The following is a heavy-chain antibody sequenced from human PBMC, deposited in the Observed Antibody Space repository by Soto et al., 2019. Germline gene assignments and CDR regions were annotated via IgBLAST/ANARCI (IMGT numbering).Heavy chain of an antibody. V-gene: IGHV3-33*01. J-gene: IGHJ6*02. D-gene: IGHD2-8*01. Sequence: QVQLVESGGGVVQPGRSLRLSCAASGFTFSSYGMHWVRQAPGKGLEWVAVIWYDGSNKYYADSVKGRFTISRDNSKNTLYLQMNSLRAEDTAVYYCARDRVLMELLGYYGMDVWGQGTTVTVSS. CDR3: ARDRVLMELLGYYGMDV. CDR1: GFTFSSYG. CDR2: IWYDGSNK.